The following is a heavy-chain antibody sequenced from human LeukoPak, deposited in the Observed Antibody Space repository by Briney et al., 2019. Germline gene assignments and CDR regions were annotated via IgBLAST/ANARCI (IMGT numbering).Heavy chain of an antibody. V-gene: IGHV4-30-4*01. CDR3: ASPLFSGSYEQKHRTFDY. D-gene: IGHD1-26*01. CDR2: IYYSGST. Sequence: SETLSLTCTVSGGSISSGDYFWSWIRQPPGKRLEWIGYIYYSGSTYYNPSLKSRVTISVDTSKNQFSLKLSSVTAADTAVYYCASPLFSGSYEQKHRTFDYWGQGTLVTVSS. CDR1: GGSISSGDYF. J-gene: IGHJ4*02.